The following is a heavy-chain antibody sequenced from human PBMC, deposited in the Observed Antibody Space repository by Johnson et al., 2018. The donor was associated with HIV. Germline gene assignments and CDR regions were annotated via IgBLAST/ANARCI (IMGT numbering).Heavy chain of an antibody. Sequence: VQLVESGGGLIQPGGSLRLSCAASGFTVSSNYMSWVRQAPGKGLEWVSIIYGGGSTYYADSVKGRFTISRDNSKNTLYLQMNSLKAEDTAVYYCAKERRQSRAFDIWGEGTMVTFSS. CDR2: IYGGGST. CDR3: AKERRQSRAFDI. D-gene: IGHD6-19*01. J-gene: IGHJ3*02. V-gene: IGHV3-53*01. CDR1: GFTVSSNY.